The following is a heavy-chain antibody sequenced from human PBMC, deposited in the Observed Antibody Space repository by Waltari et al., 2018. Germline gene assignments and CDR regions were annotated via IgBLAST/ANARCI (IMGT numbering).Heavy chain of an antibody. V-gene: IGHV4-4*02. Sequence: QVQLQESGPGLVKPSGTLSLTCAVSGGSISSSHLWSWVRQPPGKGLEYIGEIYHTGSTTYDPSLKSRVTLSVDKSKNQLSLQLTSVTAADTAVYYCTRHDHGDPGAARDIWGQGTMVTVSS. J-gene: IGHJ3*02. CDR2: IYHTGST. CDR3: TRHDHGDPGAARDI. D-gene: IGHD2-15*01. CDR1: GGSISSSHL.